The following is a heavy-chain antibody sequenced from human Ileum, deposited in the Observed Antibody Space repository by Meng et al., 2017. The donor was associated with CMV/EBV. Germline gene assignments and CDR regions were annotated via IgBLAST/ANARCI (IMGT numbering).Heavy chain of an antibody. Sequence: GGSLRLSCAASGFTFSNYWMSWVRQAPGKGLEWVANIKQDGSEKYYVDSVNGRFTISRDNSKNSLYLQLNSLRAEDTAVYYCARGIPVAANWFDPWGQGTLVTVSS. D-gene: IGHD6-19*01. J-gene: IGHJ5*02. CDR2: IKQDGSEK. CDR1: GFTFSNYW. CDR3: ARGIPVAANWFDP. V-gene: IGHV3-7*01.